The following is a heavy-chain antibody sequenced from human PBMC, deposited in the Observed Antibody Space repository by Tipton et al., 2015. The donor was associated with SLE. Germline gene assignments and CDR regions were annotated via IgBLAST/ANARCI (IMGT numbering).Heavy chain of an antibody. CDR2: SSNNGGDT. J-gene: IGHJ4*02. CDR3: GKSRGSWTVDS. Sequence: SLRLSCAGSGFFFSIHGMTWVRQAPGKGLEWVSASSNNGGDTYYADSVRGRFTISRDNSKNTLFLQMNILRVEDTAVYYCGKSRGSWTVDSWGRGTLVAVSS. D-gene: IGHD6-13*01. V-gene: IGHV3-23*01. CDR1: GFFFSIHG.